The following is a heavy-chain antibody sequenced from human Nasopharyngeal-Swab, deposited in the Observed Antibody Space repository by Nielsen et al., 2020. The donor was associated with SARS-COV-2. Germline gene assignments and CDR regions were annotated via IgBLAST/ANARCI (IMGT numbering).Heavy chain of an antibody. CDR1: GFTFDDYA. Sequence: RLSCAASGFTFDDYAMHWVRQAPGKGLEWVSGISWNSGSIGYADSVKGRFTISRDNAKNSLYLQMNSLRAEDTALYYCAKIQGYYYGMDVWGQGTTVTVSS. V-gene: IGHV3-9*01. CDR3: AKIQGYYYGMDV. CDR2: ISWNSGSI. J-gene: IGHJ6*02.